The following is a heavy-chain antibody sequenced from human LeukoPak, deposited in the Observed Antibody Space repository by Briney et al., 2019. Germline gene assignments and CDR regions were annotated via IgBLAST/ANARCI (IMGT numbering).Heavy chain of an antibody. D-gene: IGHD6-19*01. CDR1: GFTFSTYN. CDR2: ISVSGSTI. V-gene: IGHV3-48*01. J-gene: IGHJ4*02. CDR3: AREYNSGWNVDYFDY. Sequence: GGSLRLFCAASGFTFSTYNMNWVRRAPGKGLEWVSYISVSGSTIYYADSVKGRFTISRDNVENSLYLQMNSLRADDTAVYYCAREYNSGWNVDYFDYWGQGTLVTVSS.